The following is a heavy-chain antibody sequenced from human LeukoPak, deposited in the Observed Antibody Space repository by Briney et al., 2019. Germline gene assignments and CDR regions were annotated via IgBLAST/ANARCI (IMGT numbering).Heavy chain of an antibody. V-gene: IGHV4-34*01. D-gene: IGHD5-24*01. CDR2: IHHSGST. Sequence: SETLSLTCAVYGGSLSGYYWNWIRQPPGKGREWSGEIHHSGSTNYNPSLKSRVTISGDTSKNQFALKLSSVTPADTAVSYCARSRGWLQSHPLGYWGQGTLVTVSS. J-gene: IGHJ4*02. CDR3: ARSRGWLQSHPLGY. CDR1: GGSLSGYY.